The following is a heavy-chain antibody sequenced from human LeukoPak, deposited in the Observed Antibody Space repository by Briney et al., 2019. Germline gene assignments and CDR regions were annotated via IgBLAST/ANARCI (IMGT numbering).Heavy chain of an antibody. CDR3: ARDTGSFDY. D-gene: IGHD1-26*01. CDR1: GDSVYSNSAT. Sequence: SQTLSLTCAISGDSVYSNSATWNWIRQSPSRGLQWLGRTCSRSKWYTDYAVSVKRRITINPDTSKNQFSLQLNSVTPEDTAVYYCARDTGSFDYWGQGTLVTVSS. CDR2: TCSRSKWYT. J-gene: IGHJ4*02. V-gene: IGHV6-1*01.